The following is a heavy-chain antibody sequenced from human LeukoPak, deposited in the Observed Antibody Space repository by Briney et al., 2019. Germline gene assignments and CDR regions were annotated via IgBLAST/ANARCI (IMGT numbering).Heavy chain of an antibody. CDR2: IYYSGST. Sequence: PSETLSLTCTVSGGSISSSPYYWGWIRQLPGKGLEWIGSIYYSGSTYYNPSLKSRVTMSADTSNNQFFLKLTSVTAADTAVYYCASRHYYYGMDVWGQGTTVTVSS. CDR3: ASRHYYYGMDV. V-gene: IGHV4-39*01. J-gene: IGHJ6*02. CDR1: GGSISSSPYY.